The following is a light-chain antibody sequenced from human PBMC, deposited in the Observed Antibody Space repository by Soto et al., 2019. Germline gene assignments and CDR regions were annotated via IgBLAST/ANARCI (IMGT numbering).Light chain of an antibody. CDR1: QSISSY. Sequence: EIVMTQSPATLSVSPGERATLSCRASQSISSYLAWYQQKPGQAPRLLIYGASTRATDIPARFSGGGSGTEFTLTINSLKSEDVAVYYCHQVNDWPRGTFGQGTKVDIK. CDR3: HQVNDWPRGT. J-gene: IGKJ1*01. V-gene: IGKV3-15*01. CDR2: GAS.